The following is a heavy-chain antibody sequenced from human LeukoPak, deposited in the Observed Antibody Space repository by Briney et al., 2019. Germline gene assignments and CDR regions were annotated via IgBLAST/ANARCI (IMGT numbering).Heavy chain of an antibody. Sequence: GGSLRLSCAASGLTVSSNYMSWVRQAPGKGLEWVSSISSTSSYIYYADSMKGRFTISRDNAKNSLYLQMNSLRAEDTAVYYCATPPVYYDFWSGYQADYWGQGTLVTVSS. J-gene: IGHJ4*02. D-gene: IGHD3-3*01. CDR2: ISSTSSYI. V-gene: IGHV3-21*01. CDR3: ATPPVYYDFWSGYQADY. CDR1: GLTVSSNY.